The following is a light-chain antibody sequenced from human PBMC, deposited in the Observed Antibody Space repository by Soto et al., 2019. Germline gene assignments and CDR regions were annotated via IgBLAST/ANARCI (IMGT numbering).Light chain of an antibody. V-gene: IGKV3-20*01. CDR3: QQYGSSPRT. J-gene: IGKJ1*01. CDR1: QIISNIF. Sequence: EILLTQSPGTLSLSPGERATLSCRASQIISNIFLAWYQQKPGQAPRLLIYSTSSRATGIPDRFSGSGSGTDFTLTISRLEPEDSAVYYCQQYGSSPRTFDQGTKVEIK. CDR2: STS.